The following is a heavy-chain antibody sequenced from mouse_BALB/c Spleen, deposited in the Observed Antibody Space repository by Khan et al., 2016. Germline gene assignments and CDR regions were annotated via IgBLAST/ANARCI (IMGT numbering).Heavy chain of an antibody. D-gene: IGHD1-1*01. CDR1: GFAFSSYW. V-gene: IGHV4-1*02. Sequence: EVKLLESGGGLVQPGGSLKLSCAASGFAFSSYWMSWVRQAPGKGLEWIGEINPDSSKINYTPSLKDQFTISIDNANNTLYLQMNNVKYEDTAPYCCARRDYCYDYFDYWGQGTTLTVSS. J-gene: IGHJ2*01. CDR2: INPDSSKI. CDR3: ARRDYCYDYFDY.